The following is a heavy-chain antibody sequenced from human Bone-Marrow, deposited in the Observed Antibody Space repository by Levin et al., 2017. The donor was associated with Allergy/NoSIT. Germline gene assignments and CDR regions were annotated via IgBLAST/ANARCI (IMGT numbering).Heavy chain of an antibody. J-gene: IGHJ3*01. D-gene: IGHD1-1*01. CDR1: GYDFGKYW. CDR2: IYPGDSDT. Sequence: GESLKISCLGSGYDFGKYWIGWVRQMPGKGLEWVGTIYPGDSDTRYSPSFQGPVSLSADKSISAAYLQWRGLRASDTATYYCARRKNTSEFLKWTTGASDVWGQGTVVTVS. V-gene: IGHV5-51*01. CDR3: ARRKNTSEFLKWTTGASDV.